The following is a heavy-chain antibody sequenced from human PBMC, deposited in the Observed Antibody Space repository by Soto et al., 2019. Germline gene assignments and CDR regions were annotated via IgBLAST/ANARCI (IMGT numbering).Heavy chain of an antibody. CDR2: INAGNGNT. D-gene: IGHD3-9*01. CDR3: ASPGYDILTGYYTNWFDP. V-gene: IGHV1-3*01. Sequence: ASVKVSCKASGYTFTSYAMHWVRQAPGQRLEWMGWINAGNGNTKYSQKFQGRVTITRDTSASTAYMELSSLRSEDTAVYYCASPGYDILTGYYTNWFDPWGQGTLVTVSS. CDR1: GYTFTSYA. J-gene: IGHJ5*02.